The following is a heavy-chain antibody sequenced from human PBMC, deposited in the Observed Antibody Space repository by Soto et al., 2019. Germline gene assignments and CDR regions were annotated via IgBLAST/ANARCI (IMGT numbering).Heavy chain of an antibody. CDR3: AKDIGPSTYGMEV. V-gene: IGHV3-43*01. J-gene: IGHJ6*02. CDR2: ISWDGGST. CDR1: GFTFDDYT. Sequence: EVQLVESGGVVVQPGGSLRLSGAASGFTFDDYTMHWVRQAPGKGLEWVSLISWDGGSTYYADSVKGRFTISRDNSKNSLYLQMNSLKTEDTALYYCAKDIGPSTYGMEVWGQGTTVTGSS.